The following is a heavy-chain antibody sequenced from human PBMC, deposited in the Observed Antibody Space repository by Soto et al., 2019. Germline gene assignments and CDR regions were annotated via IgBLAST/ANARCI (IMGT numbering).Heavy chain of an antibody. CDR3: ARSPYSYGYPHYYGMDV. J-gene: IGHJ6*02. V-gene: IGHV1-69*13. Sequence: GASVKVSCKASGGTFSSYAISWVRQAPGQGLEWMGGIIPIFGTANYAQKFQGRVTITADESTSTAYMELSSLRSEDTAVYYCARSPYSYGYPHYYGMDVWGQGTTVTVSS. CDR1: GGTFSSYA. CDR2: IIPIFGTA. D-gene: IGHD5-18*01.